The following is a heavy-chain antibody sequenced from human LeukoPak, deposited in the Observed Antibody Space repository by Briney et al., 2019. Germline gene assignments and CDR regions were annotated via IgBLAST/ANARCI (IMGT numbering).Heavy chain of an antibody. CDR2: INTDGSST. CDR1: GFTFSSYW. CDR3: ARGKVGATGGDY. D-gene: IGHD1-26*01. Sequence: PGGSLRLSCAASGFTFSSYWMHWVRQAPGKGLVWVSRINTDGSSTSYADSVKGRFTISRDNAKNTLYLQMNSLRAEDTAAYYCARGKVGATGGDYWGQGTLVTVSS. V-gene: IGHV3-74*01. J-gene: IGHJ4*02.